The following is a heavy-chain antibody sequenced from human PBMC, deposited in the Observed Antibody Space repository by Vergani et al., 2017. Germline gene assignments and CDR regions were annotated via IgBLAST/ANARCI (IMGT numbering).Heavy chain of an antibody. CDR1: GGTFSSYA. J-gene: IGHJ4*02. CDR2: IIPILGIA. V-gene: IGHV1-69*04. CDR3: ARDGYSSGWIVDY. Sequence: QVQLVQSGAEVKKPGSSVKVSCKASGGTFSSYAISWERQAPGQGLEWMGRIIPILGIANYAQKFQGRVTITADKSTSTAYMELSSLRSEDTAVYYCARDGYSSGWIVDYWGQGTLVTVSS. D-gene: IGHD6-19*01.